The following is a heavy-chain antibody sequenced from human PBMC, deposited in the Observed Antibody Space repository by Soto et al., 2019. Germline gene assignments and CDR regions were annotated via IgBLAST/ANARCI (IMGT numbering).Heavy chain of an antibody. CDR3: AKDMTTVTAFDY. CDR1: GFTFSSYG. D-gene: IGHD4-17*01. V-gene: IGHV3-30*18. CDR2: ISYDGSNK. J-gene: IGHJ4*02. Sequence: GESLKISCAASGFTFSSYGMHWVRQAPGKGLEWVAVISYDGSNKYYADSVKGRFTISRDNSKNTLYLQMNSLRAEDTAVYYCAKDMTTVTAFDYWGQGTLVTVSS.